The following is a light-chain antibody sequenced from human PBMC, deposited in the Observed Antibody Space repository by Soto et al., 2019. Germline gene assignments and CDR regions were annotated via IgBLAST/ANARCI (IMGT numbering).Light chain of an antibody. CDR2: DAS. V-gene: IGKV3-20*01. J-gene: IGKJ4*01. CDR3: EQYGSTPLT. CDR1: QNVANNY. Sequence: EIVLTQSPGTLSLSPGERATLSCRASQNVANNYLAWYQQKTGQAPRFLIYDASSRATGIPDRFSGSGSGTDFTLTISRLEPEDFAVYYCEQYGSTPLTFGGGTKVEIK.